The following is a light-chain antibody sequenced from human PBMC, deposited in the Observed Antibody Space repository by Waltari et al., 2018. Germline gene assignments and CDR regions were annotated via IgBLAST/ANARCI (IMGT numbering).Light chain of an antibody. CDR2: GNN. J-gene: IGLJ2*01. CDR1: SSHIGADSD. V-gene: IGLV1-40*01. CDR3: QSYDSSLTASV. Sequence: QSGLTQPPSVSGAPGQRVTIPCTGTSSHIGADSDVHCYQVLPGTAPKLLIFGNNNRPSGVPDRFSGSKSGTSASLAITGLQAEDEADYYCQSYDSSLTASVFGGGTKLTVL.